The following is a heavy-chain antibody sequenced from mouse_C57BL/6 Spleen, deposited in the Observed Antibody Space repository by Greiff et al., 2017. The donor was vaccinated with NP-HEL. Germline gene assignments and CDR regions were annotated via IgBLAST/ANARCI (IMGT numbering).Heavy chain of an antibody. D-gene: IGHD2-2*01. J-gene: IGHJ4*01. CDR1: GYSITSGYY. CDR2: ISYDGSN. CDR3: ARGKVTRAMDY. V-gene: IGHV3-6*01. Sequence: VQLQQSGPGLVKPSQSLSLTCSVTGYSITSGYYWNWIRQFPGNKLEWMGYISYDGSNNYNPSLKNRISITRDTSKNQFFLKLNSVTTEDTATYYCARGKVTRAMDYWGQGTSVTVSS.